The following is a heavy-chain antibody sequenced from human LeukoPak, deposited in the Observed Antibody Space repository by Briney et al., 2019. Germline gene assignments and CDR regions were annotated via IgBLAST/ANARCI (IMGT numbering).Heavy chain of an antibody. V-gene: IGHV3-66*01. D-gene: IGHD5-18*01. CDR3: ARINGGSWIQLWLLGGWFDP. Sequence: PGRSLRLSCAASGFTFSSNYMSWVRQAPGKGLEWVSVIYSGGSTYYADSVKGRFTISRDNSKNTLYLQMNSLRAEDTAVYYCARINGGSWIQLWLLGGWFDPWGQGTLVTVSS. CDR1: GFTFSSNY. CDR2: IYSGGST. J-gene: IGHJ5*02.